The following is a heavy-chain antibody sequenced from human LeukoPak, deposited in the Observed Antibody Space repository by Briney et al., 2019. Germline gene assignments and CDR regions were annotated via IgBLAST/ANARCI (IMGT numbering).Heavy chain of an antibody. V-gene: IGHV4-39*07. Sequence: PSETPSLTCTVSGGSISSSSYYWGWIRQPPGKGLEWIGSIYYSGSTYYNPSLKSRVTISVDTSKNQFSLKLSSVTAADTAVYYCATTHYYDSSGGHDAFDIWGQGTMVTVSS. CDR3: ATTHYYDSSGGHDAFDI. D-gene: IGHD3-22*01. CDR1: GGSISSSSYY. CDR2: IYYSGST. J-gene: IGHJ3*02.